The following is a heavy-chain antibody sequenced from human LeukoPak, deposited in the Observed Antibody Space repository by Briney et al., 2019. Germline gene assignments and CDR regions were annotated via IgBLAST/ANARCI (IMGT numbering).Heavy chain of an antibody. CDR3: ARLSDSSGWYYDY. CDR1: GYTFTSYW. J-gene: IGHJ4*02. Sequence: GESLKISCKTSGYTFTSYWLAWVRQMPGKGLEWMSIIYPGDSDTRYSPSFQGQVTIPADKSISTAYLQWSSLKASDSAMYYCARLSDSSGWYYDYWGQGTLVTVSS. CDR2: IYPGDSDT. V-gene: IGHV5-51*01. D-gene: IGHD6-19*01.